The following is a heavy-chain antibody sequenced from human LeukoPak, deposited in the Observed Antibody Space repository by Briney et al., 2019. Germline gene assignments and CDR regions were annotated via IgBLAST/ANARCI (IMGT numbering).Heavy chain of an antibody. V-gene: IGHV4-34*01. CDR1: GGSFSGYY. J-gene: IGHJ6*03. Sequence: SETLSLTCAVYGGSFSGYYWSWIRQPPGKGLEWIGEINHSGSTSYNPSRKSRGTISVDTSKNQFSLKLSSVTAADTAVYYCARGAPQLVYYYYMGVWGKGTTVTVSS. CDR3: ARGAPQLVYYYYMGV. D-gene: IGHD6-6*01. CDR2: INHSGST.